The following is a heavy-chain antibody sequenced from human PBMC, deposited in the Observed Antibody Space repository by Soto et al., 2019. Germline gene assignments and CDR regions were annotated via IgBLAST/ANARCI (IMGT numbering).Heavy chain of an antibody. J-gene: IGHJ4*02. CDR2: IYYSGST. CDR3: ARQEIIEGGWFGESSGGFDY. D-gene: IGHD3-10*01. Sequence: QLQLQESGPGLVKPSETLSLTCTVSGGSISSSSYYWGWIRQPPGKGLEWIGSIYYSGSTYYNPSLKSRVTISVDTSKNQFSLKLSSVTAADTAVYYCARQEIIEGGWFGESSGGFDYWGQGTLVTVSS. V-gene: IGHV4-39*01. CDR1: GGSISSSSYY.